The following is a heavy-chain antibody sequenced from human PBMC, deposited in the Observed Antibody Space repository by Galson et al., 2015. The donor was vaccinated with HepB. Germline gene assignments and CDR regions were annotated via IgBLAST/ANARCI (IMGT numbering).Heavy chain of an antibody. Sequence: SLRLSCAASGFTVSSNYMSWVRQAPGKGLEWVSVIYSGGSTYYADSVKGRFTISRDNSKNTLYLQMNSLRAEDTAVYYCAREGYSISWYVRYFDLWGRGTLVTVSS. CDR3: AREGYSISWYVRYFDL. J-gene: IGHJ2*01. CDR2: IYSGGST. V-gene: IGHV3-66*01. D-gene: IGHD6-13*01. CDR1: GFTVSSNY.